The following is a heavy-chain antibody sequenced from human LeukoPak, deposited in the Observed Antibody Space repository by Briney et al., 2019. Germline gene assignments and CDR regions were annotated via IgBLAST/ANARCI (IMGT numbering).Heavy chain of an antibody. V-gene: IGHV3-7*05. CDR1: GFTFRNYW. J-gene: IGHJ1*01. D-gene: IGHD6-13*01. Sequence: GGSLRLSCAVSGFTFRNYWINWVRQAPGKGLEWVAQIKEDGSVQKYVDPVKGRFTISRDNAKNSLYLQMNSLRAEDTAVYYSSLEGSSWYRYFQHWGQGTLVTVSS. CDR3: SLEGSSWYRYFQH. CDR2: IKEDGSVQ.